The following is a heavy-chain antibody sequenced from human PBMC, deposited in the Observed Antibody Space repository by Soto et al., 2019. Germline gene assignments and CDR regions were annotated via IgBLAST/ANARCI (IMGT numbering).Heavy chain of an antibody. D-gene: IGHD3-22*01. V-gene: IGHV4-34*01. CDR3: ARGPEYYYGGSGYVDY. CDR1: VGSFSGYY. CDR2: INHGGST. Sequence: SETLSLTGAVYVGSFSGYYWSWIRRPPGKGLEWIGEINHGGSTSYNPSLKSRVTISLDTSKNQFSLKLSSVTAADTSVYYCARGPEYYYGGSGYVDYWGQGTLVTVSS. J-gene: IGHJ4*02.